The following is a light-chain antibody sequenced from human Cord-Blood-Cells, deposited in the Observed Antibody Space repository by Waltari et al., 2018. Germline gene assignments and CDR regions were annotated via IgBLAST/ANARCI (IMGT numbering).Light chain of an antibody. CDR2: EVS. CDR1: SSDVWSYNL. V-gene: IGLV2-23*02. Sequence: QSALTQPASVSGSPGQSITIPCTGTSSDVWSYNLVSWYQQHPGKAPKRMIYEVSKRPSGVSNRFSGSKSGNMASRTISWLQAEDEADYYCCSYAGSYVVFGGGTKLTVL. CDR3: CSYAGSYVV. J-gene: IGLJ2*01.